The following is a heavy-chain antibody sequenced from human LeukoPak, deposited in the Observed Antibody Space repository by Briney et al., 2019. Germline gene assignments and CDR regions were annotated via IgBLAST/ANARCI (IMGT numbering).Heavy chain of an antibody. CDR2: ISSSSSYI. CDR3: AELGITMIGDV. D-gene: IGHD3-10*02. V-gene: IGHV3-21*01. J-gene: IGHJ6*04. CDR1: GFTFSSYS. Sequence: GGSLRLSCAASGFTFSSYSMNWVRQAPGKGLEWVSSISSSSSYIYYADSVKGRFTISRDNAKNSLYLQMNSLRAEDTAVYYCAELGITMIGDVWGKGTTLTISS.